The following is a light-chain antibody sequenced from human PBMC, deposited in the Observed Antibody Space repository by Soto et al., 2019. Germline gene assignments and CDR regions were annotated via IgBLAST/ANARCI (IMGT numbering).Light chain of an antibody. J-gene: IGKJ5*01. CDR1: QSVGDTF. Sequence: EVVLTQSQGTLSLAPGEKATRSCRASQSVGDTFLSWYQQKPGLAPRLLIYGVSNRATGIPDRFSGSGSGTDFILTISRLEPEDFALYYCGQFVSSPPRTFGQGTRLEI. CDR2: GVS. CDR3: GQFVSSPPRT. V-gene: IGKV3-20*01.